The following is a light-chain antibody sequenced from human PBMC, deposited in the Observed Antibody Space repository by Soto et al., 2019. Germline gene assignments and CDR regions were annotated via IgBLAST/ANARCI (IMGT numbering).Light chain of an antibody. CDR3: QQFDNLPLT. CDR1: QDITIY. V-gene: IGKV1-33*01. J-gene: IGKJ4*01. CDR2: DAS. Sequence: DIQMTQSPSSLSASVGDRVTITCQASQDITIYLNWYQQKPGKAPKILIYDASVLEAGVPSRFSGGGSGTHFTLTITSLQAEDVATYYCQQFDNLPLTFGGGTNLEIK.